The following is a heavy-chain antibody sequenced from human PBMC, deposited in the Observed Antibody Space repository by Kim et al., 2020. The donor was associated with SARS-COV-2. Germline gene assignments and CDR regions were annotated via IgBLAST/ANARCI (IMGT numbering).Heavy chain of an antibody. D-gene: IGHD3-22*01. CDR3: ARHSGYWVAAGYYFDY. CDR2: IYYSGST. CDR1: GGSISSSSYY. J-gene: IGHJ4*02. Sequence: SETLSLTCTVSGGSISSSSYYWGWIRQPPGKGLEWIGSIYYSGSTYYNPSLKSRVTISVDTSKNQFSLKLSSVTAADTAVYYCARHSGYWVAAGYYFDYWGQGTLVTVSS. V-gene: IGHV4-39*01.